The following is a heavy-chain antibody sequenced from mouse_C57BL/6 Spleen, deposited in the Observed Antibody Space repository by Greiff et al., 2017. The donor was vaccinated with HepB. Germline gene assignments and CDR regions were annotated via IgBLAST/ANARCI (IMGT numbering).Heavy chain of an antibody. CDR1: GFNIKDDY. CDR3: TLGGSFDY. CDR2: IDPENGDT. V-gene: IGHV14-4*01. D-gene: IGHD1-1*01. J-gene: IGHJ2*01. Sequence: VQLKESGAELVRPGASVKLSCTASGFNIKDDYMHWVKQRPEQGLEWIGWIDPENGDTEYASKFQGKATIPADTSSNTAYLQLSSLTSEDTAVYYCTLGGSFDYWGQGTTLTVSS.